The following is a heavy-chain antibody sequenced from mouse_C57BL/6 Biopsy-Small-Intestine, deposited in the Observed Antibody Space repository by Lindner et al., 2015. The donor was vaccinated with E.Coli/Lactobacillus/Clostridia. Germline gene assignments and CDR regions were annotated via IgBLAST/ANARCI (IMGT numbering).Heavy chain of an antibody. CDR2: FHPFNDDT. Sequence: VQLQESGAELVKPGASLKMSCKASGYTFTSYPIEWVRQSHGKSLEWIGNFHPFNDDTRYNEKFKGKATLTVEKSSNTVYLELSRLTSDDSAVYYCTRRSLYYTKGYTMDYWGQGTSVTVSS. J-gene: IGHJ4*01. V-gene: IGHV1-47*01. CDR3: TRRSLYYTKGYTMDY. CDR1: GYTFTSYP. D-gene: IGHD2-5*01.